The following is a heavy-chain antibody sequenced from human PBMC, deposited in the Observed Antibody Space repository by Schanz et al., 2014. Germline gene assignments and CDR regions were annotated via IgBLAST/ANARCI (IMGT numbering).Heavy chain of an antibody. V-gene: IGHV3-30*18. CDR1: GFTFSDHH. J-gene: IGHJ4*02. Sequence: VQVVESGGGLVQPGGSLRLSCAASGFTFSDHHMDWVRQAPGKGLEWVALISHDGSNKNSADSVKGRFTISRDNSKNTLYLQMNSLRGDDTAIYYCVKGGTNTLDSWGQGTLVTVSS. CDR3: VKGGTNTLDS. CDR2: ISHDGSNK.